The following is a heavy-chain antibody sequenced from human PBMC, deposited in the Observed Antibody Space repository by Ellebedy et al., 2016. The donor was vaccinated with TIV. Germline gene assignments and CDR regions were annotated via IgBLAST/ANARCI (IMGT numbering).Heavy chain of an antibody. CDR2: IIPILGIA. J-gene: IGHJ4*02. D-gene: IGHD4-23*01. Sequence: AASVKVSCKASGGTFSSYAISWVRQAPGQGLEWMGRIIPILGIANYAQKFQGRVTITADKSTSTAYMELSSLRSEDTAVYYCARDMGYGGNSVCFDYWGQGTLVTVSS. CDR1: GGTFSSYA. CDR3: ARDMGYGGNSVCFDY. V-gene: IGHV1-69*04.